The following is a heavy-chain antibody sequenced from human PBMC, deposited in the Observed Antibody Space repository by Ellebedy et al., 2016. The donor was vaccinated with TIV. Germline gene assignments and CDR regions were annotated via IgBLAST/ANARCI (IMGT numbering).Heavy chain of an antibody. D-gene: IGHD6-13*01. CDR1: GFTFSSYW. CDR3: ARGTVVAAAGLDY. J-gene: IGHJ4*02. CDR2: INSDGSST. Sequence: GESLKISXTASGFTFSSYWMHWVRQAPGKGLVWVSRINSDGSSTSYADSVKGRFTISRDNAKNTLYLQMNSLRAEDTAVYYCARGTVVAAAGLDYWGQGTLVTVSS. V-gene: IGHV3-74*01.